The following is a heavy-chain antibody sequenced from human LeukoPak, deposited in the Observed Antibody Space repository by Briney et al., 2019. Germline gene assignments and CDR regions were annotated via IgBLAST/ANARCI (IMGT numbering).Heavy chain of an antibody. V-gene: IGHV4-59*12. CDR2: IYYSGST. CDR3: ARVDSGYVGFDI. D-gene: IGHD3-22*01. Sequence: PSETLSLTCTVSGGSISNYYWSWIRQPPGKGLEWIGYIYYSGSTKYNPSLKSRVTMSVDTSKNQFSLKLSSVTAADTAVYYCARVDSGYVGFDIWGQGTMVTVSS. J-gene: IGHJ3*02. CDR1: GGSISNYY.